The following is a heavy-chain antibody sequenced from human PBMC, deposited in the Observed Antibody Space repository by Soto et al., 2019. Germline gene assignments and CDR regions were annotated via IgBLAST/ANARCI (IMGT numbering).Heavy chain of an antibody. Sequence: EVQLVESGGGLVQPGWSLRLSCAASGFTFDDYAMHWVRQAPGKGLEWVSGISWNSGSIVYADSVKGRFTISRDNAKNSLYLQMNSLRPEDTALYYCAKDIRAYCNNGVCSVSSVVRAQLDYWGQGTLVTVSS. J-gene: IGHJ4*02. CDR2: ISWNSGSI. CDR3: AKDIRAYCNNGVCSVSSVVRAQLDY. D-gene: IGHD2-8*01. V-gene: IGHV3-9*01. CDR1: GFTFDDYA.